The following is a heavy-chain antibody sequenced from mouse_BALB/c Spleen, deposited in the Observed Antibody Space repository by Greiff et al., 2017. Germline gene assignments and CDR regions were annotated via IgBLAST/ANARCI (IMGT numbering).Heavy chain of an antibody. CDR3: ARQERGYFDD. V-gene: IGHV5-6*01. J-gene: IGHJ2*01. CDR2: ISSGGSYT. Sequence: EVQLVESGGDLVKPGGSLKLSCAASGFTFSSYGMSWVRQTPDKRLEWVATISSGGSYTYYPDSVKGRFTISRDNAKNTLYLQMSSLKSEDTAMYYCARQERGYFDDWGQGTTLTVSS. CDR1: GFTFSSYG.